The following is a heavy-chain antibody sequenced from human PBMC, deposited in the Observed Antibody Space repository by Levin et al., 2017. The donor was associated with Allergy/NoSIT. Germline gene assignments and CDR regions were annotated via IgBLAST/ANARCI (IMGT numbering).Heavy chain of an antibody. D-gene: IGHD6-19*01. CDR3: ARQALVAGPGIDN. CDR2: VYPGNSDT. CDR1: GYSFTNYW. V-gene: IGHV5-51*01. Sequence: GESLKISCETSGYSFTNYWIGWVRQMPGKGLEWMGIVYPGNSDTRYSPSFQGQVTISADKSISTAYLQWSSLKDSDTAMYYCARQALVAGPGIDNWGQGTLVTVSS. J-gene: IGHJ4*02.